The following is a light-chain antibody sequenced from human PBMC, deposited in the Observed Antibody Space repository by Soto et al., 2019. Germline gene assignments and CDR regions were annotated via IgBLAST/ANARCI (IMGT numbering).Light chain of an antibody. CDR2: GAN. V-gene: IGKV1-39*01. CDR1: QSISRY. CDR3: QQYSSSSEWT. Sequence: DIQLTQSPSSLSASVGDRITITCRSSQSISRYLNWYQQRPGTAPKVLIFGANSLQSGVPSRFSGSGSGTEFTLTISSLQPDDFATYYCQQYSSSSEWTFGQGTKVEIK. J-gene: IGKJ1*01.